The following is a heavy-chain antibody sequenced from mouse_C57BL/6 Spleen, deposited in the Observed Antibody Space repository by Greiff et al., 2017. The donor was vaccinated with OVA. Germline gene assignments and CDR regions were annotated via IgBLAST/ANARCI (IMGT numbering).Heavy chain of an antibody. V-gene: IGHV1-26*01. CDR3: AVTGSRV. CDR1: GYTFTDYY. D-gene: IGHD2-2*01. CDR2: INPNNGGT. Sequence: EVQLQQSGPELVKPGASVKISCKASGYTFTDYYMNWVKQSHGKSLEWIGDINPNNGGTSYNQKFKGKATLTVDKSSSTAYMELRSLTSEDSAVYYCAVTGSRVWGQGTLVTVSA. J-gene: IGHJ3*01.